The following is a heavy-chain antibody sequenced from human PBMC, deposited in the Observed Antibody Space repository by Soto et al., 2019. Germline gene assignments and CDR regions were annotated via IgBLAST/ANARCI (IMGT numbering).Heavy chain of an antibody. CDR1: GGSISSYY. J-gene: IGHJ5*02. Sequence: PSETLSLTCTVSGGSISSYYWSWIRQPPGKGLEWIGYMYNTGSTIYNPSLKSRVTISVDTSKNQFSLKLSPVTAADTAVYYCARVWFGESSWFDPWGQGTLVTVSS. CDR3: ARVWFGESSWFDP. D-gene: IGHD3-10*01. CDR2: MYNTGST. V-gene: IGHV4-59*12.